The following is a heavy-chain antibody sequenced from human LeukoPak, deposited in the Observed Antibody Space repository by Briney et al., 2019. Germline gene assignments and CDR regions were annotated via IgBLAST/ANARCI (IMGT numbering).Heavy chain of an antibody. CDR1: GYTFTSYG. CDR3: ARGAIPPLSKYYGDYVDQFHY. V-gene: IGHV1-69*06. CDR2: IIPIFGTA. Sequence: GASVKVSCKASGYTFTSYGISWVRQAPGQGLEWMGGIIPIFGTANYAQKFQGRVTITADKSTSTAYMELSSLRSEDTAVYYCARGAIPPLSKYYGDYVDQFHYWGQGTLVTVSS. J-gene: IGHJ4*02. D-gene: IGHD4-17*01.